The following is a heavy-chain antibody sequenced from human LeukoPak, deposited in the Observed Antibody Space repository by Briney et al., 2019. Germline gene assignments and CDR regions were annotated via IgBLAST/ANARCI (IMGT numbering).Heavy chain of an antibody. CDR3: ARSWMVAAPYFDY. Sequence: PSQTLSLTCTVSGGSISSGGYHWSWIRQHPGKGLEWIGYIYYSGSTYYNPSLKSRVTISVDTSKNQFSLKLSSVTAADTAVYYCARSWMVAAPYFDYWGQGTLVTVSS. D-gene: IGHD2-15*01. CDR1: GGSISSGGYH. CDR2: IYYSGST. V-gene: IGHV4-31*03. J-gene: IGHJ4*02.